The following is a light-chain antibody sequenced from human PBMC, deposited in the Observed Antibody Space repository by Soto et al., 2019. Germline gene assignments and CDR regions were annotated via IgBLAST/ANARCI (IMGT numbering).Light chain of an antibody. V-gene: IGKV1-8*01. CDR2: AAS. CDR3: QQYYSYPFT. CDR1: QGISSY. Sequence: AIRMTQSPSSFSASTGDRVTITCRASQGISSYLAWYQQKPGNAPKLLIYAASTLQSGVPSRFICSGSGTDFTLTISCLQSEDFATYYCQQYYSYPFTFGPGTKVDIK. J-gene: IGKJ3*01.